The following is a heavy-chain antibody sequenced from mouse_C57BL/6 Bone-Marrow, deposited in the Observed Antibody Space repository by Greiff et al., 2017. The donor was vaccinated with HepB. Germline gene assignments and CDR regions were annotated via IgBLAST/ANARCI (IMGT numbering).Heavy chain of an antibody. CDR1: GYTFTSYW. CDR3: ARGQTSYYGNYLYAMDY. Sequence: VQLQQPGAELVRPGSSVKLSCKASGYTFTSYWMHWVKQRPIQGLEWIGNIDPSDSETHYNQKFKDKATLTVDKSSSTAYMQLSSLTSEDSAVYYCARGQTSYYGNYLYAMDYWGQGTSVTVSS. CDR2: IDPSDSET. V-gene: IGHV1-52*01. D-gene: IGHD2-1*01. J-gene: IGHJ4*01.